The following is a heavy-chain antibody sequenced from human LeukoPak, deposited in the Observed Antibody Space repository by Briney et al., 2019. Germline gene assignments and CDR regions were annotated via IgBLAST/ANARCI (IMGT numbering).Heavy chain of an antibody. CDR1: GFALSTSGVG. Sequence: GPTLVKPTQTLTLTCNFSGFALSTSGVGVGWIRQPPGKALKSLPVIYWDDVKGYSASLKSSVTTTKDTSKNQGVLTRTNVDPVDTATYYCAHGMAVAGFNWFDPWGQGTLVTVSS. J-gene: IGHJ5*02. D-gene: IGHD6-19*01. V-gene: IGHV2-5*02. CDR2: IYWDDVK. CDR3: AHGMAVAGFNWFDP.